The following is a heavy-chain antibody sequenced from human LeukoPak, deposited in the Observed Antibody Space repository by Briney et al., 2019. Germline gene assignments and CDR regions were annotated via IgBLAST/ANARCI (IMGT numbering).Heavy chain of an antibody. Sequence: GGSLRLSCAASGFTFDDYGVSWVRQAPGKGLEWVSGINWNGASTGYGDSVKGRFTISRDNAKNSLYLQMNSLRADDTALYLCARVSGGSYYGDFDYWGQGTLVTVSS. D-gene: IGHD1-26*01. V-gene: IGHV3-20*01. J-gene: IGHJ4*02. CDR1: GFTFDDYG. CDR2: INWNGAST. CDR3: ARVSGGSYYGDFDY.